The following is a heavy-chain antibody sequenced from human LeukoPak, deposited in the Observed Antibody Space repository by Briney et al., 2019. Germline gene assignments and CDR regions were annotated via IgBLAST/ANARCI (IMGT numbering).Heavy chain of an antibody. CDR2: LYYTGST. CDR3: ARQSPIDDFWSGYSSGSDY. Sequence: SETLSLTCTVSGGSITSNSYYWGWIRQPPGKGLEWIGSLYYTGSTYYHPSLKSRVTISVDTSKNQFSLKLNFVTAADTAVYYCARQSPIDDFWSGYSSGSDYWGQGTLVTVSS. D-gene: IGHD3-3*01. V-gene: IGHV4-39*01. J-gene: IGHJ4*02. CDR1: GGSITSNSYY.